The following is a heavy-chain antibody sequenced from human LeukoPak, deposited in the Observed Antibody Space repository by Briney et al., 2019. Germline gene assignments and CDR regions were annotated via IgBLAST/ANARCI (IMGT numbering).Heavy chain of an antibody. J-gene: IGHJ4*01. V-gene: IGHV4-38-2*01. D-gene: IGHD3-3*01. CDR1: GYSIGSGYY. CDR2: IYHSGSS. CDR3: ARPSILAQWSWNFDF. Sequence: PSESLSLTCSVSGYSIGSGYYWAWIRQPPGQGLEWIGIIYHSGSSYSHTSLKSRVPLAVDTSKNQFSLKLSSGTAADTAVHNCARPSILAQWSWNFDFWGQGTLVTVSS.